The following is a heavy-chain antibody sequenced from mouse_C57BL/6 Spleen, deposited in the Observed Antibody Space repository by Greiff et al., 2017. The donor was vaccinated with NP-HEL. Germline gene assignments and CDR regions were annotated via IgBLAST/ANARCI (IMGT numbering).Heavy chain of an antibody. Sequence: VQLQQSGPELVKPGASVKISCKASGYTFTDYYMNWVKQSHGKSLEWIGDINPNNGGTSYNQKFKGKATLTVDKSSSTAYMELRSLTSEDSAVYYCARGSSYVSFDYWGQGTTLTVSS. V-gene: IGHV1-26*01. CDR3: ARGSSYVSFDY. CDR2: INPNNGGT. CDR1: GYTFTDYY. D-gene: IGHD1-1*01. J-gene: IGHJ2*01.